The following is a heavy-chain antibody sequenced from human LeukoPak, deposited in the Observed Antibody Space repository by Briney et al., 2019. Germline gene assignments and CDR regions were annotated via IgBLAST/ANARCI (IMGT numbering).Heavy chain of an antibody. Sequence: ASVKVSFKASVGTFSSYAISWVRQAPGQGLEWMGRIIPILGIANYAQKFQGRVTITADKSTSTAYMELSSLRSEDTAVYYCAREAAMVISPYNWFDPWGQGTLVTVSS. J-gene: IGHJ5*02. V-gene: IGHV1-69*04. CDR1: VGTFSSYA. D-gene: IGHD5-18*01. CDR2: IIPILGIA. CDR3: AREAAMVISPYNWFDP.